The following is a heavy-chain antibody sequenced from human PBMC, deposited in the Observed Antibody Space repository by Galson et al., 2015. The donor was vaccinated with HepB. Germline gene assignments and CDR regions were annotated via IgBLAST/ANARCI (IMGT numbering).Heavy chain of an antibody. CDR2: IYYTGTT. V-gene: IGHV4-59*01. Sequence: LSLTCTVSGGSIGRYYWSWIRQTPGQGLEWIAYIYYTGTTTYNPSLKSRVTISVDASKNQFSLNLTSVTAADTAVYYCARQPAVVDAFDIWGQGTLVTVSS. CDR3: ARQPAVVDAFDI. D-gene: IGHD2-21*01. CDR1: GGSIGRYY. J-gene: IGHJ3*02.